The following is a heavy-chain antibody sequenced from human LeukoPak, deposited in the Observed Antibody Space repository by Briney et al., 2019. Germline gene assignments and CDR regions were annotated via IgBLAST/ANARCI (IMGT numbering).Heavy chain of an antibody. D-gene: IGHD3-9*01. J-gene: IGHJ4*02. V-gene: IGHV5-51*01. CDR3: ARRKSTYYDILTGYYDY. CDR1: GYSFTSYW. CDR2: IYPGDSGT. Sequence: GESLKISCKGSGYSFTSYWIGWVRQMPGKGLEWMGIIYPGDSGTRYSPSFQGQVTISADKSISTAYLQWSSLKASDTAMYYCARRKSTYYDILTGYYDYWGQGTLVTVSS.